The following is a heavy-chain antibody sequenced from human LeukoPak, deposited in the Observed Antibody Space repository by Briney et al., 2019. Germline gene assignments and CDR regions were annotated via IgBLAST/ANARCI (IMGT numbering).Heavy chain of an antibody. CDR2: ILPSSGGP. CDR3: ARGAYYYGSGSSPFDY. V-gene: IGHV1-2*02. Sequence: ASVRVSCKASGYTFTGYYMHWVRQAPGQGLEWMGWILPSSGGPYYAQKFQGRITMTRDTSISTAYMELTRLRSDDTAVYYCARGAYYYGSGSSPFDYWGQGTLVTVSS. CDR1: GYTFTGYY. D-gene: IGHD3-10*01. J-gene: IGHJ4*02.